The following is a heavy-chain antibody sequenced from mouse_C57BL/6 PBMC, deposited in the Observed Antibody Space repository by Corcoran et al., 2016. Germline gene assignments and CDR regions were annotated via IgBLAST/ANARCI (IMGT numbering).Heavy chain of an antibody. CDR3: ARTLTTVVPGFAY. CDR1: GYTFTDYY. D-gene: IGHD1-1*01. V-gene: IGHV1-26*01. J-gene: IGHJ3*01. Sequence: EVQLQQSGPELVKPGASVKISCKASGYTFTDYYMNWVKQSHGKSLEWIGDINPNNGGTSYNQKFKGKATLTVDKSSSTAYMELRSLTSEDSAVYYCARTLTTVVPGFAYWGQGTLVTVSA. CDR2: INPNNGGT.